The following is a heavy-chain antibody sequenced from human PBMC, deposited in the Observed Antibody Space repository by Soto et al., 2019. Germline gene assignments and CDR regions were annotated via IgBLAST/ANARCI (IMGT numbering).Heavy chain of an antibody. CDR2: ISAHNGNT. D-gene: IGHD3-3*01. V-gene: IGHV1-18*04. J-gene: IGHJ6*02. Sequence: GASVKVSCKASGYTFTSYGISWVRQAPGQGLEWMGWISAHNGNTNYAQKLQGRVTMTTDTSTSTAYMELRSLRSDDTAVYYCARDAEVLRFLEWLPPYYYGMDVWGQGTTVTVSS. CDR3: ARDAEVLRFLEWLPPYYYGMDV. CDR1: GYTFTSYG.